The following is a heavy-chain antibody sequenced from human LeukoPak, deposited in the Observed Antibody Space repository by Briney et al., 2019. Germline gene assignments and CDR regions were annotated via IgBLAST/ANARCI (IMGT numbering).Heavy chain of an antibody. CDR1: GYTFAGYY. CDR3: ARGYYDSSDFEYLQH. J-gene: IGHJ1*01. D-gene: IGHD3-22*01. CDR2: INPNSGDT. V-gene: IGHV1-2*02. Sequence: PGASVKVSCKASGYTFAGYYMHWVRQAPGQGLEWMGWINPNSGDTNFAQNFQGRVTMTRDTSISTVYMELSRLRSDDTAVFYCARGYYDSSDFEYLQHWGQGTLVTVSS.